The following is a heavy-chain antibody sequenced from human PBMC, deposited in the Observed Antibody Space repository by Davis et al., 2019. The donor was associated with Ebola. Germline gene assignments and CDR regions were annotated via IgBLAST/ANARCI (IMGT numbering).Heavy chain of an antibody. CDR1: GFTFSSYD. CDR3: ARGGYYDSSGYSHAAFDI. V-gene: IGHV3-21*01. Sequence: PGGSLRLSCAASGFTFSSYDMNWVRQAPGKGLEWVSSVSSGRYYIYYADSLKGRFTISRDNAKNSLYLQVNSLRAEDTAVYHCARGGYYDSSGYSHAAFDIWGQGTMVTVSS. D-gene: IGHD3-22*01. J-gene: IGHJ3*02. CDR2: VSSGRYYI.